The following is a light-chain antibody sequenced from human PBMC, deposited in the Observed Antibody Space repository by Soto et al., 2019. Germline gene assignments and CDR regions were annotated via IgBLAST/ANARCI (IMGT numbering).Light chain of an antibody. CDR3: QQRSNWPS. CDR2: DAS. Sequence: EIVLTQSPATLSLPPGERATLSCRASQSVSSYLAWYQQKPGQAPRLLIYDASNRATGIPARFSGSGSGTDFTLTISSLVPEDFAVYYCQQRSNWPSFGPGTKVDIK. V-gene: IGKV3-11*01. J-gene: IGKJ3*01. CDR1: QSVSSY.